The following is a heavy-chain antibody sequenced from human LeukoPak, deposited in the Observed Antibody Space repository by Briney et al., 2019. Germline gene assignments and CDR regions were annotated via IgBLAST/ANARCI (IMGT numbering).Heavy chain of an antibody. Sequence: SQTLSLTCSVSGGSISSSNYYWSWIRQPAGKGLEWIGRIYTSESTNYNPSLKSQFTISVDTSKNQFSLKLSSVTAADTAVYYCARGRLWFGELSGGFDYWGQGTLVTVSS. D-gene: IGHD3-10*01. CDR1: GGSISSSNYY. CDR2: IYTSEST. V-gene: IGHV4-61*02. CDR3: ARGRLWFGELSGGFDY. J-gene: IGHJ4*02.